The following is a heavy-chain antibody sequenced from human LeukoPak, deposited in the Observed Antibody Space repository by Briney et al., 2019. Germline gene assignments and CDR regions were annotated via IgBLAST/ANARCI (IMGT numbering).Heavy chain of an antibody. D-gene: IGHD3-3*01. CDR2: IKSDGST. CDR3: ARAPSEIGGYYPEYFRH. Sequence: PGGSLRLSCAASGFSFDDFAMHWFRQAPGKGLVWVSRIKSDGSTNYADSVKGRFTISRDNAKNTLSRQMNSLRPEDTGVYYCARAPSEIGGYYPEYFRHWGQGTLVTVSS. J-gene: IGHJ1*01. CDR1: GFSFDDFA. V-gene: IGHV3-74*01.